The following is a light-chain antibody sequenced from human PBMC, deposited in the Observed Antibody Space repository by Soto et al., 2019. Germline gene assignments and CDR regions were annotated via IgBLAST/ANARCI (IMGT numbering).Light chain of an antibody. CDR3: QQYGSSPWT. J-gene: IGKJ1*01. V-gene: IGKV3-20*01. Sequence: EMVLTQSPGTLSLSLGERATLSCRASQSLSSSCFAWYQHKPGQAPRLLIYGASSRATGIPARFSGSGSGTEFTLTISSLQPEDFEVYYCQQYGSSPWTFGQGTKVDIK. CDR1: QSLSSSC. CDR2: GAS.